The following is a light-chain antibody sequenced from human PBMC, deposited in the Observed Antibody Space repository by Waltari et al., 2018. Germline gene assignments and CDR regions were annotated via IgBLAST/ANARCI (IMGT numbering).Light chain of an antibody. CDR1: SSDIGFYNY. J-gene: IGLJ3*02. Sequence: QSALTQPASVSGSPGQSITISCYGTSSDIGFYNYVSWYQQHPGKAPKLIIYDVSQRPAGVSDRFSGSKSGNMASLTISGLQAEDEADYYCNSYTGSSSWVFGGGTKVTVL. CDR2: DVS. CDR3: NSYTGSSSWV. V-gene: IGLV2-14*01.